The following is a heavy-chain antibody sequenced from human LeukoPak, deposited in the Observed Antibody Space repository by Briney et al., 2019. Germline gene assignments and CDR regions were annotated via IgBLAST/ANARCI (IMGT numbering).Heavy chain of an antibody. J-gene: IGHJ4*02. V-gene: IGHV3-23*01. D-gene: IGHD3-10*01. Sequence: PGGSLRLSCAASGFTFSSYAMSWVRQAPGKGLEWVSAISGSGGSTYYADSVKGRFTISRDNSKNTLYLQMNSLRAEDTAVYYCAKDLYGSGSFWRLPPPDYWGQGTLVTVSS. CDR1: GFTFSSYA. CDR2: ISGSGGST. CDR3: AKDLYGSGSFWRLPPPDY.